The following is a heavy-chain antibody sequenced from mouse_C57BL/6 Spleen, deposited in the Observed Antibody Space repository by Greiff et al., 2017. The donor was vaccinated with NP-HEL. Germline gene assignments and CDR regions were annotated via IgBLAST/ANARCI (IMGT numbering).Heavy chain of an antibody. V-gene: IGHV5-17*01. CDR3: ARGGNYDAMDY. J-gene: IGHJ4*01. CDR1: GFTFSDYG. CDR2: ISSGSSTI. Sequence: EVKLVESGGGLVKPGGSLTLSCAASGFTFSDYGMHWVRQAPEKGLEWVAYISSGSSTIYYADTVKGRFTISRDNAKNTLFLQMTSLRSEDTAMYYCARGGNYDAMDYWGQGTSVTVSS.